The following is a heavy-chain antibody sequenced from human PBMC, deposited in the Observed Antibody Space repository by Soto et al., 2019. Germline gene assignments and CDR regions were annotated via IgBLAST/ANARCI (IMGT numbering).Heavy chain of an antibody. CDR1: GYTFTGYY. D-gene: IGHD4-17*01. CDR2: ISPNSGGT. J-gene: IGHJ6*03. CDR3: ARGGHNGDYYYYMDV. V-gene: IGHV1-2*04. Sequence: ASVKVSCKASGYTFTGYYMHWVRQAPGQGLEWMGWISPNSGGTNYAQKFQGWVNMTRDTSISTAYMELSRLRSDDTAVYYCARGGHNGDYYYYMDVWGEGTTVTVSS.